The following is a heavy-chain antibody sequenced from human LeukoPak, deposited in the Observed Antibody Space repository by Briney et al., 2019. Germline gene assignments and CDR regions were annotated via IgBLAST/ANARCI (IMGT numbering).Heavy chain of an antibody. CDR2: IVVGSGNT. D-gene: IGHD3-3*01. J-gene: IGHJ4*02. V-gene: IGHV1-58*01. CDR3: AAGDYDFWSGYHYFDY. CDR1: GFTFTSSA. Sequence: GASVKVSCKASGFTFTSSAVQWVRQARGQRLEWIGWIVVGSGNTNYAQKFQERVTITRDMSSSTAYMELSSLRSEDTAVYYCAAGDYDFWSGYHYFDYWGQGTLVTVSS.